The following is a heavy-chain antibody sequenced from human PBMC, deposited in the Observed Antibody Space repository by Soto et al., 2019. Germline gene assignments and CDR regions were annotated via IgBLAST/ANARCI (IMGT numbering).Heavy chain of an antibody. Sequence: EVQLLESGGGLVQPGGSLRLSCAASGITISNYPMSWVRQAPGKGLDWVSGISGSGDRTYYADSVKGRFTISKDISRNSLSLQLDSLGVEDTAVYFCVKDDGGYPSTAPHWGQGTLDTVSS. V-gene: IGHV3-23*01. CDR1: GITISNYP. CDR2: ISGSGDRT. D-gene: IGHD3-22*01. J-gene: IGHJ4*02. CDR3: VKDDGGYPSTAPH.